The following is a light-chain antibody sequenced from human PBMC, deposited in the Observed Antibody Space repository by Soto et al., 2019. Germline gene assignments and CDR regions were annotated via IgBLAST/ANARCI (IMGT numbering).Light chain of an antibody. Sequence: DIPMTQSPSTLSASVGDRVTISCRASQNIDTWVAWYQQKPGRVANLLIYKASTLQSGVPSRFSGSGSGTEFTLTISSLQPDDFAAYYCQQYDDVYRGWTFGQGTKVEIK. J-gene: IGKJ1*01. CDR2: KAS. V-gene: IGKV1-5*03. CDR1: QNIDTW. CDR3: QQYDDVYRGWT.